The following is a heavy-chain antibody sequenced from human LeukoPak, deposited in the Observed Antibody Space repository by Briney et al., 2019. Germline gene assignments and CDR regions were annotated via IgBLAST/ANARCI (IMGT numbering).Heavy chain of an antibody. Sequence: SGTLSLTCAVSGGSISSSNWWSWVRQPPGKGLEWIGEIYHSGSTNYNPSLKSRVTISVDKSKNQFSLKLTSVTAADTAVYYCASVRSHYAIIDYWGQGTLVTVSS. CDR2: IYHSGST. D-gene: IGHD4-11*01. J-gene: IGHJ4*02. CDR1: GGSISSSNW. V-gene: IGHV4-4*02. CDR3: ASVRSHYAIIDY.